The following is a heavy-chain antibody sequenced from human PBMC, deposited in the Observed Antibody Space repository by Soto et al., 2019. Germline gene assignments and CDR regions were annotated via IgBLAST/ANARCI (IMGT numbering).Heavy chain of an antibody. V-gene: IGHV5-51*01. CDR1: GYSLTSYW. CDR3: ARHDYRDYVDRFDY. D-gene: IGHD4-17*01. CDR2: IYPGDSDT. Sequence: PVESLKISCNGSGYSLTSYWIGWVRQMPGKGLEWMGIIYPGDSDTRYSPSFQGQVTISADKSISTAYLQWSSLKASDTAMYYCARHDYRDYVDRFDYWGPGTLVTVSS. J-gene: IGHJ4*02.